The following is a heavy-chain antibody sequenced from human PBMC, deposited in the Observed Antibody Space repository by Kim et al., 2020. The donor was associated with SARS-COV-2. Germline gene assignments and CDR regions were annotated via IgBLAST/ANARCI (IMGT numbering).Heavy chain of an antibody. D-gene: IGHD6-13*01. CDR3: AKGAGGP. J-gene: IGHJ5*02. V-gene: IGHV3-21*01. CDR2: STGNYR. Sequence: STGNYRYYADSVKGRFTISRDNAQNSLFLQSNSRRAEDTAVYYCAKGAGGPWGQGTLVTVSS.